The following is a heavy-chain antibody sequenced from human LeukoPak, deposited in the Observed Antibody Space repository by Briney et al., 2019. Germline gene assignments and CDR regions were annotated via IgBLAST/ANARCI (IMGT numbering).Heavy chain of an antibody. CDR2: ISSSSSYI. CDR1: EFTFSTYS. V-gene: IGHV3-21*01. Sequence: KTGGSLRLSCAASEFTFSTYSMNWVRQAPGKGLEWVSSISSSSSYIYYADSVKGRFTISRDSAKNSLYLQMNSLRAEDTAVYYCARGRLYYDILTDYSYYYGMDVWGKGTTGTVSS. D-gene: IGHD3-9*01. CDR3: ARGRLYYDILTDYSYYYGMDV. J-gene: IGHJ6*04.